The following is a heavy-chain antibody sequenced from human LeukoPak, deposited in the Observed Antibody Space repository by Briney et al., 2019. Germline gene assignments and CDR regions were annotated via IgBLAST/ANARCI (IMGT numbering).Heavy chain of an antibody. CDR1: GGSISSSNW. CDR2: IYHSGST. Sequence: SGTLSLTCAVSGGSISSSNWWSWVRQPPGKGLEWIGEIYHSGSTSYNPSLKSRVTISVDKSKNQFSLNLTSVTAADTAVYYCARWVASTSWYYLDYWGQGTLVTVSS. V-gene: IGHV4-4*02. CDR3: ARWVASTSWYYLDY. J-gene: IGHJ4*02. D-gene: IGHD6-13*01.